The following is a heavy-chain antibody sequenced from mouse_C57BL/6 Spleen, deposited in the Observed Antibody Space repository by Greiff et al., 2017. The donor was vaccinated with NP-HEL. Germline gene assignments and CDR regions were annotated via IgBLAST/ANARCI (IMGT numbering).Heavy chain of an antibody. CDR2: IYPGDGDT. D-gene: IGHD2-5*01. Sequence: VQLQQSGPELVKPGASVKISCKASGYAFSSSWMNWVKQRPGKGLEWIGRIYPGDGDTNYNGKLKGKATLTADKSSSTAYMQLSSLTSEDSAVYFCAIYSNYGDFDCWGQGTTLTVSS. CDR1: GYAFSSSW. J-gene: IGHJ2*01. V-gene: IGHV1-82*01. CDR3: AIYSNYGDFDC.